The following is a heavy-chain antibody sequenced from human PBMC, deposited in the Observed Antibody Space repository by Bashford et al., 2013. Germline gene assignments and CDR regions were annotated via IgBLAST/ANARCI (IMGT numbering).Heavy chain of an antibody. Sequence: SETLSLTCAVSGGSISSGNWWSWVRQPPGKGLEWIGEIHHSGSTNYNPSLKSRVTISLDNSKNQFSLKLSSVAAADTALYYCASVGTTTANLDYWGQGTLVTVSS. CDR2: IHHSGST. V-gene: IGHV4-4*02. CDR3: ASVGTTTANLDY. CDR1: GGSISSGNW. D-gene: IGHD1-26*01. J-gene: IGHJ4*02.